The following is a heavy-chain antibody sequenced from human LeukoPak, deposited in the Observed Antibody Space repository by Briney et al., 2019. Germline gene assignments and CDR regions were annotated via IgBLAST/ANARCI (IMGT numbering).Heavy chain of an antibody. CDR1: GFSFGSYG. D-gene: IGHD3-3*01. J-gene: IGHJ6*03. V-gene: IGHV3-30*18. CDR3: AKDEKYYDFWSASPPYMDV. CDR2: ISHEGSSQ. Sequence: GGSLRLSCAASGFSFGSYGMHWVRQAPGKGLEWLAVISHEGSSQYYADSVKGRFTGSRDNSKNMVYLQMNSLRAEDTAVYYCAKDEKYYDFWSASPPYMDVWGKGTTVTVSS.